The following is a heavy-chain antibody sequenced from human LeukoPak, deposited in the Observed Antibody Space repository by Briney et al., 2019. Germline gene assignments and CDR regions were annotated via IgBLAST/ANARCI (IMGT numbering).Heavy chain of an antibody. CDR2: ISGSGGST. D-gene: IGHD1-26*01. CDR1: GFTFSSYA. J-gene: IGHJ4*02. V-gene: IGHV3-23*01. Sequence: GGSLRLSCATSGFTFSSYAMHWVRQAPGKGLEWVSAISGSGGSTYYADSVKGRFTISRDNSKNTLYLQMNSLRAEDTAVYYCAKAHSGSYYSGINWGQGTLVTVSS. CDR3: AKAHSGSYYSGIN.